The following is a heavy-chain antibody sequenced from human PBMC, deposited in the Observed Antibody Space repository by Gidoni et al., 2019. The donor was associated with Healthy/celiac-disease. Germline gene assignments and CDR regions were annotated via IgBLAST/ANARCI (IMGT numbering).Heavy chain of an antibody. CDR3: AREGSSGYYYSDAFDI. CDR1: GGSISSGGYY. CDR2: IYYSGST. V-gene: IGHV4-31*03. Sequence: QVQLQESGPGLVKPSQTLSLTCTVSGGSISSGGYYWSWIRQHPGKGLEWIGYIYYSGSTYYNPSLKSRVTISVDTSKNQFSLKLSSVTAADTAVYYCAREGSSGYYYSDAFDIWGQGTMVTVSS. J-gene: IGHJ3*02. D-gene: IGHD3-22*01.